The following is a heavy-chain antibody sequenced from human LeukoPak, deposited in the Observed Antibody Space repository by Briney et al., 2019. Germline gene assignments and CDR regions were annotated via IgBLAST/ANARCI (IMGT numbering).Heavy chain of an antibody. CDR1: GGSISSYY. Sequence: PSETLSLTCTVSGGSISSYYWSWIRQPPGKGLEWIGYIDYSGSTNYNPSLKSRVTISVDTSKNQFSLELSSVTAADTAVYYCARDEGANFFDYWGQGTLVTVSS. CDR2: IDYSGST. D-gene: IGHD1-26*01. J-gene: IGHJ4*02. V-gene: IGHV4-59*01. CDR3: ARDEGANFFDY.